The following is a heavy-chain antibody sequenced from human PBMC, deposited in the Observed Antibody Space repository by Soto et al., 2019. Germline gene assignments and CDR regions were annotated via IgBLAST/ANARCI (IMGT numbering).Heavy chain of an antibody. CDR2: ISYDGSNK. CDR3: AKDYSARGYYESSGYYPEYYFDY. D-gene: IGHD3-22*01. CDR1: GFTFSSYG. Sequence: QVQLVESGGGVVQPGRSLRLSCAASGFTFSSYGMHWVRQAPGKGLEWVAVISYDGSNKYYADSVKGRFTISRDNSKNPLYLQMNSLRAEDTAVYYCAKDYSARGYYESSGYYPEYYFDYWGQGTLVTVSS. V-gene: IGHV3-30*18. J-gene: IGHJ4*02.